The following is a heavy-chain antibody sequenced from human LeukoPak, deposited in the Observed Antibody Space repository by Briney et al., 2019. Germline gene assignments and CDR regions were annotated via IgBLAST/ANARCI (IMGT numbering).Heavy chain of an antibody. CDR1: GDSISSGSYY. D-gene: IGHD3-22*01. CDR3: ASGMITMIVFDY. CDR2: IYTSGST. J-gene: IGHJ4*02. Sequence: PSETLSPTCTVSGDSISSGSYYWSWIRQPAGKGLEWIGRIYTSGSTNYNPSLKSRVTISVDPSNKQFSLILRSVTAADTAVYYCASGMITMIVFDYWGQGTLVTVSS. V-gene: IGHV4-61*02.